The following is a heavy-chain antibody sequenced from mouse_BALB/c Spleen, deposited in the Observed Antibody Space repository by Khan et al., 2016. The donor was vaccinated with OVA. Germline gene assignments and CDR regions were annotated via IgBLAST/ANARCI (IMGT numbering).Heavy chain of an antibody. CDR2: ISGTGIYT. D-gene: IGHD2-10*01. Sequence: EVELVESGGGLVKPAGSLKLSCALSGFAFSSYDMSWVRQTPEKRLEWVATISGTGIYTYYPDSVKGRFTISRDNARNTMYLQMSSLRSEDTALYYCARQSYDGNPWITYWGQGTLVTVSA. CDR3: ARQSYDGNPWITY. CDR1: GFAFSSYD. V-gene: IGHV5-9*02. J-gene: IGHJ3*01.